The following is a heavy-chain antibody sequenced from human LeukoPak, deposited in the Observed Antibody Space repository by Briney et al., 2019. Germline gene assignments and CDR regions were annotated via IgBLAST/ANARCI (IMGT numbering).Heavy chain of an antibody. CDR3: ARARKGLTRRGPFDY. V-gene: IGHV3-11*04. CDR1: GFTVSSNY. J-gene: IGHJ4*02. Sequence: PGGSLRLSCAASGFTVSSNYMSWVRQAPGKGLEWVSYISSSGSTIYYADSVKGRFTISRDNAKNSLYLQMNSLRAEDTAVYYCARARKGLTRRGPFDYWGQGTLVTVSS. D-gene: IGHD1-14*01. CDR2: ISSSGSTI.